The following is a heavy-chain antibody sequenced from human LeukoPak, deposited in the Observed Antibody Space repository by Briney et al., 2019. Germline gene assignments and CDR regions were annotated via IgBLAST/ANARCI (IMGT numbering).Heavy chain of an antibody. V-gene: IGHV3-23*01. Sequence: GGSLRLSCAGSVFTFSSYAMRWVRQAPGEGVEWVSGIGGTGDARPYADSVMGRSTISRDNSENTMYLQMNSLRVEDTAIYYCAKGRSEYTSLPADYWGQGTLVTVSS. CDR1: VFTFSSYA. J-gene: IGHJ4*02. D-gene: IGHD1-1*01. CDR3: AKGRSEYTSLPADY. CDR2: IGGTGDAR.